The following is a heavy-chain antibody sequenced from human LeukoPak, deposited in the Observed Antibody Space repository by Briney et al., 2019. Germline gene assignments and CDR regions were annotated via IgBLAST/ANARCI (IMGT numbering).Heavy chain of an antibody. CDR2: INHSGST. V-gene: IGHV4-34*01. D-gene: IGHD3-22*01. Sequence: SETLSLTCAVYGGSFSGYFWSWIRQPPGKGLEWIGEINHSGSTNYDPSLKSRVTISVDTSKNQFSLRLSSVTAADTAVYYCARGLEYYDSSTYAFDIWGQGTMVTVSS. J-gene: IGHJ3*02. CDR3: ARGLEYYDSSTYAFDI. CDR1: GGSFSGYF.